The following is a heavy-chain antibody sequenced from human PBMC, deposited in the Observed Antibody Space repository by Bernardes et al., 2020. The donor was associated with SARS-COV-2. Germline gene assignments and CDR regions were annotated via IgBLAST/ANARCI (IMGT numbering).Heavy chain of an antibody. CDR2: ISDSGST. J-gene: IGHJ5*02. CDR3: AREDSSGYFVWFDP. CDR1: GGSISSYY. V-gene: IGHV4-59*01. D-gene: IGHD3-22*01. Sequence: SETLSRTCTVSGGSISSYYWSWIRQPPGQGLEWIGYISDSGSTNYNPSLKSRVTISEDTSKNQFSLKLSSVTAADTAVYYCAREDSSGYFVWFDPWGQGTLVTVSS.